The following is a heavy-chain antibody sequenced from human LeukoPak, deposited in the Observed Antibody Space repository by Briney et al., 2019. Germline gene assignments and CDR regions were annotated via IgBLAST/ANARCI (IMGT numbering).Heavy chain of an antibody. V-gene: IGHV3-30*03. D-gene: IGHD3-9*01. CDR2: ISYDGSNK. CDR3: AREDDDILTGSYYFDY. Sequence: GGSLRLSCAASGFTFSSYGMHWVRQAPGKGLEWLAVISYDGSNKYYADSVKGRFTISRDNSKNTLYLQMNSLRAEDTAVYYCAREDDDILTGSYYFDYWGQGTLVTVSS. CDR1: GFTFSSYG. J-gene: IGHJ4*02.